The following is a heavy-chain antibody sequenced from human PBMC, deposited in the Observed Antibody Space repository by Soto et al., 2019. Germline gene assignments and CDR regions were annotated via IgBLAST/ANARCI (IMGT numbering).Heavy chain of an antibody. J-gene: IGHJ5*02. CDR1: GYTFTGYY. CDR3: ARGYCSSTSCYIRGYWFDP. D-gene: IGHD2-2*02. CDR2: INPNSDGT. V-gene: IGHV1-2*02. Sequence: VASVKVSCKASGYTFTGYYMHWVRQAPGQGLEWMGWINPNSDGTNYAQKFQGRVTMTRDTSISTAYMELSRLRSDDTAVYYCARGYCSSTSCYIRGYWFDPWGQGTLVTVSS.